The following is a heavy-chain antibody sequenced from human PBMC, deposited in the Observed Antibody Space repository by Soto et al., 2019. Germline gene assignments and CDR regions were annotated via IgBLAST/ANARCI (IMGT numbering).Heavy chain of an antibody. D-gene: IGHD5-12*01. Sequence: GASVKVSCKVAGHSLTDLSMHWVRQGPGRGLEWLGGFDPEEGEIIYAQNFQGRIRLTEDTSTDTAFMELNSLKSEDTAMYYCARYSGYDPNRAMPGGYYFDYWGLGTLVTVSS. J-gene: IGHJ4*02. V-gene: IGHV1-24*01. CDR1: GHSLTDLS. CDR2: FDPEEGEI. CDR3: ARYSGYDPNRAMPGGYYFDY.